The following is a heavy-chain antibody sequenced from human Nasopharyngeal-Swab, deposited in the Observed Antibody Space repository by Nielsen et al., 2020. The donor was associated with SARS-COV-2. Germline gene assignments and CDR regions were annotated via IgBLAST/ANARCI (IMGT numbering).Heavy chain of an antibody. CDR3: ARLRDGHNWTPIDY. D-gene: IGHD5-24*01. CDR2: IYSGGST. Sequence: GGSLRLSCAASGFTVSSNYMSWVRQAPGKGLEWVSVIYSGGSTYYADSVKGRFTISRDNSKNTLYLQMNSLRAEDTAVYYCARLRDGHNWTPIDYWGQGTLVTVSS. V-gene: IGHV3-53*01. CDR1: GFTVSSNY. J-gene: IGHJ4*02.